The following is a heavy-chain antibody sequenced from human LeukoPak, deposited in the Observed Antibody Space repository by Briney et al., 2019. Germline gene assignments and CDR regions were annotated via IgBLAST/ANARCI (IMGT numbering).Heavy chain of an antibody. CDR2: INPNSGVT. V-gene: IGHV1-2*02. CDR3: ARDSSGYYLNWFDP. CDR1: VYTLTGYY. D-gene: IGHD3-22*01. Sequence: ASVKVSCKASVYTLTGYYMHWVRQAPGQGREWMGWINPNSGVTNYAQKGQCRVTMTRATSISTDYMELSRPRSDDTAVYYCARDSSGYYLNWFDPWGQGTLVTVSS. J-gene: IGHJ5*02.